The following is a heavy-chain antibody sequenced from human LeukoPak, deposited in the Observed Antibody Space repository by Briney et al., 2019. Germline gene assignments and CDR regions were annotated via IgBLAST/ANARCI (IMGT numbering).Heavy chain of an antibody. V-gene: IGHV1-18*01. CDR1: GYTFTSYG. CDR2: ISAYNGNT. D-gene: IGHD1-26*01. J-gene: IGHJ5*02. Sequence: GASVKVSCKASGYTFTSYGISWVRQAPGQGLEWMGWISAYNGNTNYAQKLQGRVTMTTDTSTSTAYMELRSLRSDDTAVYYCARDVHLTIAGNWFDPWGQGTLVTVSS. CDR3: ARDVHLTIAGNWFDP.